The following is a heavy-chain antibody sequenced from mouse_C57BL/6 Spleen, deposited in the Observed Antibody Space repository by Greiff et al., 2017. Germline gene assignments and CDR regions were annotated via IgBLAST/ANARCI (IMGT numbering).Heavy chain of an antibody. J-gene: IGHJ1*03. Sequence: QVQLQQPGAELVKPGASVKLSCKASGYTFTSYWMHWVKQRPGQGLEWIGMIHPNSGSTNYNEKFKSKATLTVDKSSSTAYMQLSSLTSEDSAVYYCARSHYGSSYVDWYFDVWGTGTTFTVSS. V-gene: IGHV1-64*01. CDR3: ARSHYGSSYVDWYFDV. CDR1: GYTFTSYW. D-gene: IGHD1-1*01. CDR2: IHPNSGST.